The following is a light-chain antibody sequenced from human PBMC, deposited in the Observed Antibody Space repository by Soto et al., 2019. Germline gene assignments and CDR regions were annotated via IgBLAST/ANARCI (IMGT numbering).Light chain of an antibody. J-gene: IGLJ2*01. CDR1: SSNIGNNY. CDR3: GTWDSSLSAVV. V-gene: IGLV1-51*02. Sequence: QAVLTQPPSVSAAPGQKVTSSCSGSSSNIGNNYVSWYQQLPGTAPKLLIYENNKRPSGIPDRFSGSKSGTSATLGITGLQTGDEADYYCGTWDSSLSAVVFGGVTKLTVL. CDR2: ENN.